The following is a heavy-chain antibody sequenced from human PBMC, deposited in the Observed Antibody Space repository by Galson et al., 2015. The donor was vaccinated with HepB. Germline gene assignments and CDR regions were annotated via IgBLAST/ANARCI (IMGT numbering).Heavy chain of an antibody. V-gene: IGHV3-21*01. CDR3: ARLGHGDSHRNRYFDY. J-gene: IGHJ4*02. CDR1: GFTFSSYS. CDR2: INSSSSYI. Sequence: SLRLSCAASGFTFSSYSMNWVRQAPGKGLEWVSSINSSSSYIYYADSVKGRFTISRDNAKNSLYLQMNSLRAEDTAVYYCARLGHGDSHRNRYFDYWGQGTLVTVSS. D-gene: IGHD4-17*01.